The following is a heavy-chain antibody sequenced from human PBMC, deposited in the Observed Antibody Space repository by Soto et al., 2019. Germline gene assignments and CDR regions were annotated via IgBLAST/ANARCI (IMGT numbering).Heavy chain of an antibody. D-gene: IGHD5-12*01. CDR2: ISGSGGST. CDR1: GFTFSSYA. J-gene: IGHJ4*02. Sequence: GGSLRLSCAASGFTFSSYAMSWVRQAPGKGLEWVSAISGSGGSTYYADSVKGRFTISRDNSKNTLYLQMNSLRAEDTAVYYCAKFTYTDKGATIGSFAYSGQGTLVLVSS. CDR3: AKFTYTDKGATIGSFAY. V-gene: IGHV3-23*01.